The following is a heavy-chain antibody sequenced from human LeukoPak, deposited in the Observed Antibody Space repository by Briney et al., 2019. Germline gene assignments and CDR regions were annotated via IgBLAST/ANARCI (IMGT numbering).Heavy chain of an antibody. D-gene: IGHD1-1*01. V-gene: IGHV3-48*01. J-gene: IGHJ4*02. CDR3: VRVKGTYFDF. CDR2: ISASGSNI. Sequence: GGSLRLSCAASGFPFSSYSMNWVRQAPGKGLEWVSYISASGSNIYYLDSVKGRFTVSRDNAMNSLFLQMDRPRAEDTAVYYCVRVKGTYFDFWGQGTLVTVSS. CDR1: GFPFSSYS.